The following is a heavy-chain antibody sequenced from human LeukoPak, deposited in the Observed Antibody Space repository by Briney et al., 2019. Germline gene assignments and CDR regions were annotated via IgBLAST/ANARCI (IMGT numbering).Heavy chain of an antibody. CDR2: ISSSGSTI. CDR1: GFTFSSYE. J-gene: IGHJ4*02. Sequence: PGGSLRLSCAASGFTFSSYEMNWVRQAPGKGLEWVSYISSSGSTIYYADSVKGRFTISRDNAKNSLYLQMNSLGAEDTAVYYCARDDYGDYYAVDYWGQGTLVTVSS. CDR3: ARDDYGDYYAVDY. V-gene: IGHV3-48*03. D-gene: IGHD4-17*01.